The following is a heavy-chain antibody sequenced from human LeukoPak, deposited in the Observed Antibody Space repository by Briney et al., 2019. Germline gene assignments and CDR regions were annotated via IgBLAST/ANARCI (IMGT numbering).Heavy chain of an antibody. Sequence: PSETLSLTCAVYGGSFSGYYWSWIRQPPGKGLEWIGEINHSGSTNYNPSLKSRVTISVDTSKNQFSLKLSSVTAADTAVYYCARDVRHRYCSSTSCYRGWFDPWGRGTLVTVSS. D-gene: IGHD2-2*01. CDR3: ARDVRHRYCSSTSCYRGWFDP. J-gene: IGHJ5*02. CDR1: GGSFSGYY. CDR2: INHSGST. V-gene: IGHV4-34*01.